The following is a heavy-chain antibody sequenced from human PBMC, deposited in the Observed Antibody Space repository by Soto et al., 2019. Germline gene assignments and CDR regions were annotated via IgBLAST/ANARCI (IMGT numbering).Heavy chain of an antibody. CDR3: AKDMAPFIMITFGGVIISGGAFDI. CDR2: ISWNSGSI. D-gene: IGHD3-16*01. Sequence: GGSLRLSCAASGFTFDDYAMHWVRQAPGKGLEWVSGISWNSGSIGYADSVKGRFTISRDNAKNSLYLQMNSLGAEDTALYYCAKDMAPFIMITFGGVIISGGAFDIWGQGTMVTVSS. J-gene: IGHJ3*02. V-gene: IGHV3-9*01. CDR1: GFTFDDYA.